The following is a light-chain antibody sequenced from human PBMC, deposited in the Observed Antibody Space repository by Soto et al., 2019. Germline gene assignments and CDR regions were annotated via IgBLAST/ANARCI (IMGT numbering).Light chain of an antibody. CDR3: AAWDDTVNGLV. CDR1: SANIGSNY. CDR2: RAD. V-gene: IGLV1-47*01. Sequence: QLVLTQSPSASGTPGQRVTISCSGNSANIGSNYVYWYQQFPGTAPRLLIYRADQRPSGVPDRFSGSKSGTSASLAISGLRSEDEAAYYCAAWDDTVNGLVFGGGTKVTVL. J-gene: IGLJ2*01.